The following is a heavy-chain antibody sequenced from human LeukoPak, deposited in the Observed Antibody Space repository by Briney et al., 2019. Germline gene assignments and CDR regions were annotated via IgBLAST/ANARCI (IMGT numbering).Heavy chain of an antibody. Sequence: PGGSLRLSCAASGFTFSSYSMNWVRQAPGKGLEWLSYIGGSGSNIQYADSVKGRFTISRDNRKNVLYLQMNSLRDEDTAVYYCTRDPRLSLYWGQGTLVTVSS. CDR1: GFTFSSYS. J-gene: IGHJ4*02. CDR3: TRDPRLSLY. D-gene: IGHD2-21*01. CDR2: IGGSGSNI. V-gene: IGHV3-48*02.